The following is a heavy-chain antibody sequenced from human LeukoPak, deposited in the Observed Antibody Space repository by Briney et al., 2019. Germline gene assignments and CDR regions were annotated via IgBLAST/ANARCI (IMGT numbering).Heavy chain of an antibody. Sequence: GGSLRLSCAASGVTVTSYAMNWVRQAPGKGLEWVSTIGASGGSTNYADSVKGRFTISRDNSRNTLYLQMNSLRVEDTAVYYCAKAISTSLYYYYMDVWGKGTTVTVSS. CDR1: GVTVTSYA. V-gene: IGHV3-23*01. CDR3: AKAISTSLYYYYMDV. D-gene: IGHD2-2*01. J-gene: IGHJ6*03. CDR2: IGASGGST.